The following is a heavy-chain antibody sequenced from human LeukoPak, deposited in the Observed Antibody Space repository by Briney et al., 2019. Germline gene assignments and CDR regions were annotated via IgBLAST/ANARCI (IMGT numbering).Heavy chain of an antibody. D-gene: IGHD2-15*01. CDR2: IKYDGSEK. CDR3: ARGDYCSGGRCYPQHFDH. CDR1: GFTLSSHW. J-gene: IGHJ4*02. V-gene: IGHV3-7*01. Sequence: GGSLRLSCAASGFTLSSHWMTWVRQAPGKGLEWVANIKYDGSEKNYVDSVKGRFTISRDNAKNSLNLQMNSLRVEDTAVYYCARGDYCSGGRCYPQHFDHWGQGTLVTVSS.